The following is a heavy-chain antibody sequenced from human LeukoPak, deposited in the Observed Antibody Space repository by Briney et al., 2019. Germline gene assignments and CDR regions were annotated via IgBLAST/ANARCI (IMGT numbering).Heavy chain of an antibody. J-gene: IGHJ6*02. D-gene: IGHD2-2*01. CDR3: ARDRVVVLAAYYYYYGMDV. CDR2: ISYDGSNK. Sequence: GGSLRLSCAASGFTFSSYAMHWVRQAPGKGLEWVAVISYDGSNKYYADSVKGRFTISRDNSKNTLYLQMNSLRAEDTAVYYCARDRVVVLAAYYYYYGMDVWGQGTTVTVSS. CDR1: GFTFSSYA. V-gene: IGHV3-30-3*01.